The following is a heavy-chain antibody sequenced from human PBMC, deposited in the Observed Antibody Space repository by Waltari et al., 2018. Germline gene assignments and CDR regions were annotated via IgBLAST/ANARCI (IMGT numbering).Heavy chain of an antibody. V-gene: IGHV4-38-2*02. CDR3: ARDSSGPYGP. D-gene: IGHD1-26*01. J-gene: IGHJ4*02. CDR2: VYHRVSM. CDR1: GYSISSGYF. Sequence: QVQLQESGPGLVKPSETLSLTCAVSGYSISSGYFWAWIRQPPGKGLEWIGGVYHRVSMYYNPSLESRVTISVDTSKNQISRKMTSVTAADTALYYCARDSSGPYGPWGQGTLVTVSS.